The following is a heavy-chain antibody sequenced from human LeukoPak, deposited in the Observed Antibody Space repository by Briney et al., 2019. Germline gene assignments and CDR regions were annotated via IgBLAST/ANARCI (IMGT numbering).Heavy chain of an antibody. D-gene: IGHD3-10*01. CDR2: IYYSGST. J-gene: IGHJ5*02. CDR1: GGSISNYY. CDR3: ASRTMVRGTSLNP. V-gene: IGHV4-59*12. Sequence: SETLSLTCTVSGGSISNYYWSWIRQPPGKGLEWIGYIYYSGSTNYNPSLKSRVTISVDTSKNQFSLKLSSVTAADTAVYYCASRTMVRGTSLNPWGQGTLVTVSS.